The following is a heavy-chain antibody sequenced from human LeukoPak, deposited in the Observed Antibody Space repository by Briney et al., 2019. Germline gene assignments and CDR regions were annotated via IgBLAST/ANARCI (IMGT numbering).Heavy chain of an antibody. D-gene: IGHD6-13*01. CDR1: GFTFSSYG. CDR3: AKGGQQLVYNWFDP. V-gene: IGHV3-30*18. J-gene: IGHJ5*02. CDR2: ISYDGSNK. Sequence: GGSLRLSCAASGFTFSSYGMHWVRQAPGKGLEWVAVISYDGSNKYYADSVKGRFTISRDNSKNTLYLQINSLRAEDTAVYYCAKGGQQLVYNWFDPWGQGTLVTVSS.